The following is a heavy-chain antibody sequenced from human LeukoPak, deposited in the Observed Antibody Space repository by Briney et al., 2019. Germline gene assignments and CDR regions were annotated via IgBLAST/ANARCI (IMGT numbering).Heavy chain of an antibody. J-gene: IGHJ4*02. CDR1: GFTFSTYG. D-gene: IGHD3-22*01. CDR2: IRYDGSNK. Sequence: PGGSLRLSCAASGFTFSTYGIHWVRQAPGKGLEWVAFIRYDGSNKYYADSVKGRFTISRDNSKNTLYLQMNSLRAEDTAVYYCARDPMYYYDSSGSFDYWGQGTLVTVSS. CDR3: ARDPMYYYDSSGSFDY. V-gene: IGHV3-30*02.